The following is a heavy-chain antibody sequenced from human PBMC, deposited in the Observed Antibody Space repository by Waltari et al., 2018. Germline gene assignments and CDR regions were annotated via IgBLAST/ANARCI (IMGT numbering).Heavy chain of an antibody. CDR3: AKRSSGDY. D-gene: IGHD3-10*01. CDR1: GFTFSSYA. Sequence: EVQLLESGGGLVQPGGSLRLSCAASGFTFSSYAMSWVRQAPGKGLEGVSVIYSGGSTYYADSVKGRFTISRDNSKNTLYLQMNSLRAEDTAVYYCAKRSSGDYWGQGTLVTVSS. V-gene: IGHV3-23*03. J-gene: IGHJ4*02. CDR2: IYSGGST.